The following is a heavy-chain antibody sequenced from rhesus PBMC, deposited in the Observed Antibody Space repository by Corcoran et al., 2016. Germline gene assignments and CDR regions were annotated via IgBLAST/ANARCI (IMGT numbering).Heavy chain of an antibody. V-gene: IGHV4S7*01. CDR3: ARGTGVLTALFDY. D-gene: IGHD2-15*01. Sequence: QVQLQESGPGVVKPSETLSLTCAVSGGSISGYYLWSWIRQPPGKGLEWIGYIYGGRGSTSYNPSLNGRVIISIDTSKNQFSLKLSSVTAADTAVYYCARGTGVLTALFDYWGQGVLVTVSS. CDR1: GGSISGYYL. J-gene: IGHJ4*01. CDR2: IYGGRGST.